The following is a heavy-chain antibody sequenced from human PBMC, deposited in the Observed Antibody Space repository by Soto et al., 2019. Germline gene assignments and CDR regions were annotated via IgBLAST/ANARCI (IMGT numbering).Heavy chain of an antibody. J-gene: IGHJ1*01. CDR1: GFTFSSYA. CDR3: ARNIKFDGDRIY. V-gene: IGHV3-23*01. CDR2: ISGSGGST. Sequence: GGSLRLSCAASGFTFSSYAMSWVRQAPGKGLEWVSAISGSGGSTYYADSVKGRFTISRDNSKNTLYLQMNSLRAEDTAVYYCARNIKFDGDRIYWAKGTLVTVSS. D-gene: IGHD3-10*01.